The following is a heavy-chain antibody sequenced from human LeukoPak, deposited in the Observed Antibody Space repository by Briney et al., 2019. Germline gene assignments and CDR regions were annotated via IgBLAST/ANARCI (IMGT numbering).Heavy chain of an antibody. CDR2: ISSSSSYI. CDR3: ARDGTYYDSSGYDDQPGYFDY. Sequence: GGSLRLSCAASGFTFSSYEMNWVRQAPGKGLEWVSSISSSSSYIYYADSVKGRFTISRDNAKNSLYLQMNSLRAEDTAVYYCARDGTYYDSSGYDDQPGYFDYWGQGTLVTVSS. J-gene: IGHJ4*02. CDR1: GFTFSSYE. D-gene: IGHD3-22*01. V-gene: IGHV3-21*01.